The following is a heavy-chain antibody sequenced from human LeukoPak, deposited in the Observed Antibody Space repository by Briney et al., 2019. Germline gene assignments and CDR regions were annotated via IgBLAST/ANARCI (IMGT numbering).Heavy chain of an antibody. D-gene: IGHD3-22*01. CDR1: GFIFENYT. V-gene: IGHV3-43*01. CDR2: VNWHGTT. Sequence: GGSLRLSCAASGFIFENYTMHWVRQVPGKTLEWVSLVNWHGTTYYADSLKGRFTISRDNSKNSLYLQMDSLRTEDTAFYYCAKDLTYESSGSVIDNWGLGTLVTVSS. J-gene: IGHJ4*02. CDR3: AKDLTYESSGSVIDN.